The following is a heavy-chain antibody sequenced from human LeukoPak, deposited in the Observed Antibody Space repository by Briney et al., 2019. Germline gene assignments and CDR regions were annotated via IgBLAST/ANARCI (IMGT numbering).Heavy chain of an antibody. J-gene: IGHJ4*02. D-gene: IGHD2-2*01. V-gene: IGHV4-34*01. CDR1: GGSFSGYY. CDR2: INHSGST. CDR3: ARRGDCSSTSCIIDY. Sequence: SETLSLTCAVYGGSFSGYYWSWIRQPPGKGLEWIGEINHSGSTYYNPSLKSRVTISVDTSKNQFSLKLSSVTAADTAVYYCARRGDCSSTSCIIDYWGQGTLVTVSS.